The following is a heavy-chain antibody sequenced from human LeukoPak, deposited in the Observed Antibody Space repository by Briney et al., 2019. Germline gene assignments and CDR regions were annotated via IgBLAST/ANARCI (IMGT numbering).Heavy chain of an antibody. CDR2: ISSSSYV. CDR1: GFTFSSYS. CDR3: AKDGAPYCSGATCYSAADY. V-gene: IGHV3-21*01. Sequence: PGGSLRLSCAASGFTFSSYSMNWVRQAPGKGLEWVSSISSSSYVYYADSVKGRFTISRDSTKNSLYLQMNSLRAEDTAVYYCAKDGAPYCSGATCYSAADYWGQGTLVTVSS. D-gene: IGHD2-15*01. J-gene: IGHJ4*02.